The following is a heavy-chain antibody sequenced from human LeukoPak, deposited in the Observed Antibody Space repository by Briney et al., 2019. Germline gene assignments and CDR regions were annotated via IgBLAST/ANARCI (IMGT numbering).Heavy chain of an antibody. D-gene: IGHD5-18*01. Sequence: ASVKVSCKASGYSFTGYDITWVRQAAGQGLEWMGWMNPNSGSTGYSEKFQGRVTMTRNTSVTTAYMELSSLRSEDTAVYYCARVPRDTATPLDYWGQGTLVTVSS. CDR3: ARVPRDTATPLDY. V-gene: IGHV1-8*01. CDR2: MNPNSGST. J-gene: IGHJ4*02. CDR1: GYSFTGYD.